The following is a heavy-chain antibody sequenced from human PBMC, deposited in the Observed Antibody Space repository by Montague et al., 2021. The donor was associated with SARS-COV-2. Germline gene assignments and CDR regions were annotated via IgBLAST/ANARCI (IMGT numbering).Heavy chain of an antibody. CDR2: MDRGTNL. CDR3: AGYTEDTRYFNY. CDR1: GCSINVYY. Sequence: SETLSLTCAVSGCSINVYYWSWIRQPPGKGLEWIWYMDRGTNLDYNPSLRSRVTISTAMSKNHFSLILTSVTAADTAVYYCAGYTEDTRYFNYWGQGDLVTVSS. V-gene: IGHV4-4*08. D-gene: IGHD2-2*02. J-gene: IGHJ4*02.